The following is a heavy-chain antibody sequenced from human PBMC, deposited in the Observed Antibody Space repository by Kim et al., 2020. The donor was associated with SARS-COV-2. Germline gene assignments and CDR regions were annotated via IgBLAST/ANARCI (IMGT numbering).Heavy chain of an antibody. CDR2: IWYDGSNK. Sequence: GGSLRLSCAASGFTFSSYGMHWVRQAPGKGLEWVAVIWYDGSNKYYADSVKGRFTISRDNSKNTLYLQMNSLRAEDTAVYYCARVLITMVRGVIIVGEGDGMDVWGQGTTVTVSS. V-gene: IGHV3-33*01. J-gene: IGHJ6*02. CDR1: GFTFSSYG. CDR3: ARVLITMVRGVIIVGEGDGMDV. D-gene: IGHD3-10*01.